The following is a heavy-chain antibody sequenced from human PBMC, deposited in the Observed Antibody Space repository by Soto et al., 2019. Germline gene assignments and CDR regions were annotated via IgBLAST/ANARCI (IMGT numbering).Heavy chain of an antibody. Sequence: EVQLVESGGGLVQPGGSLRLSCAASGFTFSSYSMNWVRQAPGKGLEWVSYISSSSSTIYYADSVKGRFTISTDNVKNSLYVQMNSLRDEDTAVYYCARVMRYGGNSGLYWGQGTLVTVSS. V-gene: IGHV3-48*02. CDR1: GFTFSSYS. J-gene: IGHJ4*02. CDR3: ARVMRYGGNSGLY. D-gene: IGHD2-21*02. CDR2: ISSSSSTI.